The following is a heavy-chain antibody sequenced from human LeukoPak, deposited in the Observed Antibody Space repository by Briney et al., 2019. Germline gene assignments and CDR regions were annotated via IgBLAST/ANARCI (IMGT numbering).Heavy chain of an antibody. CDR3: ARDTGNDGWFDP. CDR1: GFTVSSNY. CDR2: ISSSSSYI. D-gene: IGHD4-11*01. Sequence: GGSLRLSCAASGFTVSSNYMSWVRQAPGMGLEWVSSISSSSSYIYYADSVKGRFTISRDNAKNSLYLQMNSLRAEDTAVYYCARDTGNDGWFDPWGQGTLVTVSS. V-gene: IGHV3-21*01. J-gene: IGHJ5*02.